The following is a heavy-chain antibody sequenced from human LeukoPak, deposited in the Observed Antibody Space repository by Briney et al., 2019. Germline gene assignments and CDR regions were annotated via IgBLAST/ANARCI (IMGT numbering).Heavy chain of an antibody. CDR3: ARDQAGYLFDY. Sequence: PGGSLRLSCAASGFTLSSYEMNWVRQAPGKGLEWVSYISSSGSTIYYADSVKGRFTISRDNAKNSLYIQMNSLRAEDTAVYYCARDQAGYLFDYWGQGTLVTVSS. CDR1: GFTLSSYE. D-gene: IGHD3-9*01. J-gene: IGHJ4*02. CDR2: ISSSGSTI. V-gene: IGHV3-48*03.